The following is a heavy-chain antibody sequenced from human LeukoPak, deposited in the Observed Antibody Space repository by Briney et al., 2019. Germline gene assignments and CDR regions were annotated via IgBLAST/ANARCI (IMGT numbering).Heavy chain of an antibody. CDR3: ANSGQREVLGDGSDI. V-gene: IGHV3-30*18. D-gene: IGHD1-26*01. J-gene: IGHJ3*02. Sequence: PGRSLRLSCAASGFTFSSYGMHWVRQAPGKGLEWVAVISYDGSNKYYADSVKGRFTISRDNSKNTMYLQMNSLRAEDTAVYYCANSGQREVLGDGSDIWGQGTLVTVSS. CDR2: ISYDGSNK. CDR1: GFTFSSYG.